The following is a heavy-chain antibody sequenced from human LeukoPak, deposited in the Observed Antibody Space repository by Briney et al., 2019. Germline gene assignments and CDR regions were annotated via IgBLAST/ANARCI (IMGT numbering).Heavy chain of an antibody. CDR1: GGSFSGYY. J-gene: IGHJ6*04. Sequence: PSETLSLTCAVYGGSFSGYYWSWIRQPPGKGLEWIGEINHSGSTNYNPSLKSRVTISVDTSKNQFSLKLSSVTAADTAVYYCARRPHLLSLGSKQRPSRTTDIVVVPAAPHYYYGMDVWGKGTTVTVSS. CDR3: ARRPHLLSLGSKQRPSRTTDIVVVPAAPHYYYGMDV. V-gene: IGHV4-34*01. D-gene: IGHD2-2*01. CDR2: INHSGST.